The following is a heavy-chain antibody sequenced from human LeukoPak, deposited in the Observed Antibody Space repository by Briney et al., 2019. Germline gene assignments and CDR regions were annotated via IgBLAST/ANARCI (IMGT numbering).Heavy chain of an antibody. CDR1: GGFISSYY. CDR2: VYDSGST. J-gene: IGHJ4*02. D-gene: IGHD3-16*01. Sequence: SETLSLTCTVSGGFISSYYWSWIRQPPGKGLEWIGYVYDSGSTNYNPSLKSRVIISVDTSKNQFSLKLNSVTAADTAVYYCARVGDYALKDWGQGTLVTVSS. CDR3: ARVGDYALKD. V-gene: IGHV4-59*01.